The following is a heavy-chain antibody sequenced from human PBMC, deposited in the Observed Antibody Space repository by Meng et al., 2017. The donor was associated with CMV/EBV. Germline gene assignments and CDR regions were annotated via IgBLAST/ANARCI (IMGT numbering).Heavy chain of an antibody. J-gene: IGHJ5*02. CDR1: GFTVSSNY. CDR3: ARDNWGLGWFDP. V-gene: IGHV3-53*01. Sequence: LCESWGGLFPLWGSVILACETSGFTVSSNYMSWVRQAPGKGLEWVAVIYSGGSTYYADSVKGRFTISRDNSKNTLYLQMNSLRAEDTAVYYCARDNWGLGWFDPWGQGTLVTVSS. CDR2: IYSGGST. D-gene: IGHD3-16*01.